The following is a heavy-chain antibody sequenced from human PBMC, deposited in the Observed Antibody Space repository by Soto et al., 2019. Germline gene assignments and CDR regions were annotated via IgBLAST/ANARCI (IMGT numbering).Heavy chain of an antibody. CDR2: ISAYNGNT. V-gene: IGHV1-18*01. CDR1: GYTFTSYG. CDR3: ARDRRGCDMSLLDAFDI. D-gene: IGHD2-2*02. J-gene: IGHJ3*02. Sequence: ASVKVSCKASGYTFTSYGISWVRQAPGQGLEWMGWISAYNGNTNYAQKLQGRVTMTTDTSTSTAYMELRSLRSDDTAVYYCARDRRGCDMSLLDAFDIWGQGTMVTVS.